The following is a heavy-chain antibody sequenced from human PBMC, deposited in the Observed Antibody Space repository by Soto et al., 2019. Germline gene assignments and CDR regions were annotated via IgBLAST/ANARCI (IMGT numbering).Heavy chain of an antibody. CDR1: GFTFSSYS. CDR3: ARARLRYFDSGDP. D-gene: IGHD3-9*01. V-gene: IGHV3-21*01. J-gene: IGHJ5*02. Sequence: GGSLRLSCAASGFTFSSYSMNWVRQAPGKGLEWVSSISSSSSYIYYADSVKGRFTISRDNAKNSLYLQMNSLRAEDTAVYYCARARLRYFDSGDPWGQGTLVTVSS. CDR2: ISSSSSYI.